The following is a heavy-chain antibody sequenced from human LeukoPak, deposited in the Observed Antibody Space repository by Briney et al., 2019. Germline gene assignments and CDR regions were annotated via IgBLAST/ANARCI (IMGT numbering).Heavy chain of an antibody. D-gene: IGHD1-26*01. CDR1: GYTFTSYD. CDR3: ARVCSGRLVGYFDY. Sequence: ASVKVSCKASGYTFTSYDINWVRQATGQGLEWMGWMNPNSGNTGYAQKFQGRVTMTRNTSISTAYMELSSLRSEDTAVYYCARVCSGRLVGYFDYWGQGTLVTVSS. CDR2: MNPNSGNT. V-gene: IGHV1-8*01. J-gene: IGHJ4*02.